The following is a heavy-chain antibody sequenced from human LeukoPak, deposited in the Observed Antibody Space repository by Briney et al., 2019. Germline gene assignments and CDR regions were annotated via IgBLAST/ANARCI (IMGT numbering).Heavy chain of an antibody. CDR1: GFTFSSYS. V-gene: IGHV3-48*04. CDR2: ISSSSSTI. J-gene: IGHJ6*03. CDR3: ARLYSSSWYVSRYYYYYYMDV. D-gene: IGHD6-13*01. Sequence: GGSLRLSCAASGFTFSSYSMNWVRQAPGKGLGWVSYISSSSSTIYYADSVKGRFTISRDNAKNSLYLQMNSLRAEDTAVYYCARLYSSSWYVSRYYYYYYMDVWGKGTTVTISS.